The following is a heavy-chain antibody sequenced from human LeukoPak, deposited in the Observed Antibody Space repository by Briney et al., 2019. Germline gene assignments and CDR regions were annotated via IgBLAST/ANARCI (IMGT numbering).Heavy chain of an antibody. CDR1: GFTFSIFW. J-gene: IGHJ4*02. D-gene: IGHD6-25*01. Sequence: GGSLRLSCAASGFTFSIFWMHWVRQASGKGLVWVSRISTDGSSTSYADSVKGRFTISRDNAKNTLYLQMNSLRAEDTAVYYCARKPAPADWGQGTLVTVSS. V-gene: IGHV3-74*01. CDR2: ISTDGSST. CDR3: ARKPAPAD.